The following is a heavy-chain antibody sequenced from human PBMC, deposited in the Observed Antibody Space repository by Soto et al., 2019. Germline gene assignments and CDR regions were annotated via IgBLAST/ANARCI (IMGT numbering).Heavy chain of an antibody. J-gene: IGHJ6*02. CDR3: ARALDITIPPVDGMDV. D-gene: IGHD3-10*01. CDR2: ISNDGSNK. Sequence: TGGSLRLSCAASGFSFSTYGMHWVRQAPGKGLEWVAFISNDGSNKYYADSVKGRFTISRDNAKNSLYLQMNSPRAEDTAVYYCARALDITIPPVDGMDVWGQGTTDTVSS. CDR1: GFSFSTYG. V-gene: IGHV3-30*03.